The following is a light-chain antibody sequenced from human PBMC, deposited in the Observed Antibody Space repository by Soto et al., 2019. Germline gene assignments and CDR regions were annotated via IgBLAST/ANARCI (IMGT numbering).Light chain of an antibody. Sequence: DIQMTQSPSTLAASVGDRVTITCRASQNINRWLAWYQQKPGKAPKVLIYDASSLESGVPSRFSGSGSGTEFTLTITSLPPDDFSTYYCQQYDGYFGPGTKVAFK. CDR3: QQYDGY. J-gene: IGKJ3*01. V-gene: IGKV1-5*01. CDR2: DAS. CDR1: QNINRW.